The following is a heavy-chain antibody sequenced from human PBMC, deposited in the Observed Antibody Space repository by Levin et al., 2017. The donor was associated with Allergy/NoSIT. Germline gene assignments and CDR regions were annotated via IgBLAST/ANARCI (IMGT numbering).Heavy chain of an antibody. J-gene: IGHJ6*02. Sequence: LSLTCAASGFTVSSNYMSWVRQAPGKGLEWVSVIYSGGSTYYADSVKGRFTISRDNSKNTLYLQMNSLRAEDTAVYYCARYSSSWYGMDVWGQGTTVTVSS. D-gene: IGHD6-13*01. CDR1: GFTVSSNY. V-gene: IGHV3-53*01. CDR2: IYSGGST. CDR3: ARYSSSWYGMDV.